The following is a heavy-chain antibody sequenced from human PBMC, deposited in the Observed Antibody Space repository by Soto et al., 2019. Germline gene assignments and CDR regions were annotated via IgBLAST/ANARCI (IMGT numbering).Heavy chain of an antibody. V-gene: IGHV6-1*01. CDR3: ARVVTIFGVVKVYGMDV. CDR2: TYYRSKWYN. J-gene: IGHJ6*02. Sequence: PSQTLSLTCAISGDSVSSNSAAWNWIRQSPSRGLEWLGRTYYRSKWYNDYAVSVKSRITINPDTSKNQFSLQLNSVTPEDTAVYYCARVVTIFGVVKVYGMDVWGQGTKVTVSS. CDR1: GDSVSSNSAA. D-gene: IGHD3-3*01.